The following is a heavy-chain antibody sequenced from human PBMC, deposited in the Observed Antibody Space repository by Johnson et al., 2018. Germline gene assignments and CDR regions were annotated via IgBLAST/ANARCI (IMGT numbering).Heavy chain of an antibody. CDR3: ARAHYVGRPSYYYYYMDV. CDR1: GGTFSSYA. D-gene: IGHD3-16*01. J-gene: IGHJ6*03. V-gene: IGHV1-69*06. CDR2: LIPIFGTA. Sequence: QVQLVQSGAEVKKPGSSVKVSCKASGGTFSSYAISWVRQAPGQGLEWMGGLIPIFGTANYAQKFQGRVTITADKPTSTAYMELSRLRSEDTAVYYCARAHYVGRPSYYYYYMDVWGQGTTVTVSS.